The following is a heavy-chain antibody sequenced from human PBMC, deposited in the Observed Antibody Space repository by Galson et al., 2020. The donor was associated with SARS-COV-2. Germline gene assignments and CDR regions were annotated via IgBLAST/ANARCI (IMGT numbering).Heavy chain of an antibody. J-gene: IGHJ3*02. CDR1: GGSVSSGSYY. CDR2: IYYSGST. Sequence: SETLSLTCTVSGGSVSSGSYYWSWIRQPPGKGLEWIGYIYYSGSTNYNPSLKSRVTISVDTSKNQFSLKLSSVTAADTAVYYCARDYDILTDLNVGAFDIWGQGTMVTVSS. D-gene: IGHD3-9*01. CDR3: ARDYDILTDLNVGAFDI. V-gene: IGHV4-61*01.